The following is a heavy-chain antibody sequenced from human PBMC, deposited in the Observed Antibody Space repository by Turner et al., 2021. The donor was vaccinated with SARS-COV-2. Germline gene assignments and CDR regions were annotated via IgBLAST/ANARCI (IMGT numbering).Heavy chain of an antibody. D-gene: IGHD2-2*01. CDR1: VYTLIELS. CDR2: IDPEDGET. CDR3: ATGTPLGYQNWFDP. J-gene: IGHJ5*02. Sequence: QVQLVQSGAEVKKPGASVKFSFKVSVYTLIELSMHWVRQAPGKGLEWMRGIDPEDGETIDAQKFQGRVTMTEDTSTDTAYMELSSLRYEDTAVYYCATGTPLGYQNWFDPWGQGTLVTVSS. V-gene: IGHV1-24*01.